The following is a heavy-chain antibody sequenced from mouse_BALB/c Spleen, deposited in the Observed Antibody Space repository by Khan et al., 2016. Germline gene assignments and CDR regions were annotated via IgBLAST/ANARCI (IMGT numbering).Heavy chain of an antibody. CDR3: ERAGNTYTYWFFDV. J-gene: IGHJ1*01. Sequence: EVELVESGGGLVKPGGSLKLSCAASGFTFSDFYMYWLRQTPEKRLEWVATISHGGRYTYYPASIKGRFTISRDNVKNNLYLQMTSLKSEDTAMYCCERAGNTYTYWFFDVWGAGTMVSVSS. CDR2: ISHGGRYT. D-gene: IGHD1-1*01. V-gene: IGHV5-4*02. CDR1: GFTFSDFY.